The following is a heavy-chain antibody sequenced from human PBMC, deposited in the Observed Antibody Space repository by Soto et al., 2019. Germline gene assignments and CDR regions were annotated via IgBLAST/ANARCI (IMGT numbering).Heavy chain of an antibody. CDR2: IYYSGST. J-gene: IGHJ3*02. Sequence: QVQLQESGPGLVKPSETLSLTCTVSGGSISGYYWSWIRQPPGKGLEWIGYIYYSGSTNYNPSLKSRVTISVDTSKNQFSLKLSSVTAADTAVYYCARQPLWSLVPNAFDIWGQGTMVTVSS. CDR3: ARQPLWSLVPNAFDI. V-gene: IGHV4-59*08. D-gene: IGHD2-21*01. CDR1: GGSISGYY.